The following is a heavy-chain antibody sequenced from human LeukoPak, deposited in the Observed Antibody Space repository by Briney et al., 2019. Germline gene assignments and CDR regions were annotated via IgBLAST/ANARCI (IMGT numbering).Heavy chain of an antibody. CDR3: AKESGDHFEAFDI. CDR1: GFTFSSYG. CDR2: IRYDGTTK. D-gene: IGHD1-26*01. J-gene: IGHJ3*02. Sequence: GGSLRLSCAASGFTFSSYGMHWVRQAPGKGLQWVAFIRYDGTTKFYADSVKGRFTVSRDNSKNTLYLQMNSLGAEDTAVYYCAKESGDHFEAFDIWGQGTMVTVSS. V-gene: IGHV3-30*02.